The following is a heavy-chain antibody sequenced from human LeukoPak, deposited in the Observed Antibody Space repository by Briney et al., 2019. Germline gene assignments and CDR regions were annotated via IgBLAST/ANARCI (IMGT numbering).Heavy chain of an antibody. V-gene: IGHV3-74*01. D-gene: IGHD3-22*01. Sequence: PGGSLRLSCAASGFTFSSYWMHWVRQAPGKGLVWVSRINSDGSSTSYADSVKGRFTISRDNAKNTPYLQMNSLRAEDTAVYYCARTTLGSYYYDSSGYYYFDYWGQGTLVTVSS. CDR2: INSDGSST. CDR1: GFTFSSYW. J-gene: IGHJ4*02. CDR3: ARTTLGSYYYDSSGYYYFDY.